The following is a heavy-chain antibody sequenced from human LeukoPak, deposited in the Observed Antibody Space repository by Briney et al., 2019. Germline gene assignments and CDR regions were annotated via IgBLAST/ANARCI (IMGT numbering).Heavy chain of an antibody. V-gene: IGHV3-23*01. J-gene: IGHJ4*02. CDR3: AKGHYDGGGSYYFDY. CDR1: GFTFSSYG. D-gene: IGHD3-22*01. Sequence: GGSLRLSCAASGFTFSSYGMNWVRQAPGKGLEWVSAISGSGGSTNYADSVKGRFTISRDKSKNTLYLQMNSLRAEDTAEYYCAKGHYDGGGSYYFDYWGQGTLVTVSS. CDR2: ISGSGGST.